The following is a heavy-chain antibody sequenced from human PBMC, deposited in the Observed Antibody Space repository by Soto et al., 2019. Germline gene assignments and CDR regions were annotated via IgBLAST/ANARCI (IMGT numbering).Heavy chain of an antibody. Sequence: QITLKESGPTLVRPTQPLTLTCAFSGFSLSTSGVCVGWIRQPPGKALEWLAVIYWDDSKHYGPSRRSRLTITKDTSKNLVVLTMTNMDPMDTGTYSYAHKGPEDWPLDYWGQGTLVTVSS. CDR1: GFSLSTSGVC. D-gene: IGHD3-9*01. V-gene: IGHV2-5*05. J-gene: IGHJ4*02. CDR3: AHKGPEDWPLDY. CDR2: IYWDDSK.